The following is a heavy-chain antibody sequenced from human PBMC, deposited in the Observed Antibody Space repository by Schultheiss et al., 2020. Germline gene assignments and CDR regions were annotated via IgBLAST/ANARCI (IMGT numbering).Heavy chain of an antibody. V-gene: IGHV3-30*03. CDR1: GFTVSSNY. Sequence: GESLKISCAASGFTVSSNYMSWVRQAPGKGLEWVAVISYDGSNKYYADSVKGRFTISRDNSKNTLYLQMNSLRAEDTAVYYCARSDVVEVWYFDLWGRGTLVTVSS. CDR3: ARSDVVEVWYFDL. D-gene: IGHD2-21*01. J-gene: IGHJ2*01. CDR2: ISYDGSNK.